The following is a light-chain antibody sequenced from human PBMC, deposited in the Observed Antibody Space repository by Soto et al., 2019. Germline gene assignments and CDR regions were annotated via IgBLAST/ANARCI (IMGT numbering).Light chain of an antibody. Sequence: QSVLTQPASVSGSPGQSITISCTGTRRDVGAYNFVSWYQQLPGKAPKLMIYAVSNRPSGVSNRFSGSKSGSTASLTISGLQAEDEADYYCSSYTGSSTVVFGTGTKLTVL. V-gene: IGLV2-14*01. CDR1: RRDVGAYNF. CDR3: SSYTGSSTVV. J-gene: IGLJ1*01. CDR2: AVS.